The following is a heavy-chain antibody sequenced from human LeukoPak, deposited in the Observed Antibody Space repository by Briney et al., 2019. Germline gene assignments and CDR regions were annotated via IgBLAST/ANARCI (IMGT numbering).Heavy chain of an antibody. CDR1: GLTFSSSW. D-gene: IGHD2-15*01. CDR3: AKDLCYICSGGSRGLDP. V-gene: IGHV3-7*01. J-gene: IGHJ5*02. CDR2: INPDGNKK. Sequence: GGSLRLSCAVSGLTFSSSWMDWVRQAPGKGLEWVASINPDGNKKYSADSVKGRFTISRDNSKNTLYLQMNSLRAEDTAVYYCAKDLCYICSGGSRGLDPWGQGTLVTVSS.